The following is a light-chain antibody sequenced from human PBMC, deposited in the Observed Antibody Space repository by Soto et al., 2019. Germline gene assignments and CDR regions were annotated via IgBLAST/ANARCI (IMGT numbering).Light chain of an antibody. V-gene: IGKV3-20*01. CDR3: QQYGASPPVYA. J-gene: IGKJ2*01. CDR2: GAS. CDR1: RSDRNTY. Sequence: EIGLTQSPGTLPLSPGERATLSCRTSRSDRNTYLAWYQQKPGQAPRLLIYGASSRATGIPDRFSGSGSGTDFTLTISRLEPEDFAVDYCQQYGASPPVYAFGQGTKLEIK.